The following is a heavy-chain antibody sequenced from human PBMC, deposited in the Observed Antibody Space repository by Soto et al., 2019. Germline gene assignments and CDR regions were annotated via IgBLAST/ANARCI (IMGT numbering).Heavy chain of an antibody. Sequence: PSETLSLTCTGSGGSISSSSYYWGWIRQPPGKGLEWIGSIYYSGSTYYNPSLKSRVTISVDTSKNQFSLKLSSVTAADTAVYYCARHTYSSSWVNYYYYYGMDVWGQGTTVTVSS. CDR3: ARHTYSSSWVNYYYYYGMDV. V-gene: IGHV4-39*01. J-gene: IGHJ6*02. D-gene: IGHD6-13*01. CDR2: IYYSGST. CDR1: GGSISSSSYY.